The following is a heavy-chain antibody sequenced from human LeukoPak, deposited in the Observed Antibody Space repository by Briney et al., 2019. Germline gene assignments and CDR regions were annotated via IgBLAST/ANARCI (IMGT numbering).Heavy chain of an antibody. V-gene: IGHV3-7*01. CDR1: GFTFSSYW. J-gene: IGHJ6*03. CDR3: VRARRETTKFYYHYYYMDV. CDR2: IKKDGSEK. D-gene: IGHD1-1*01. Sequence: GGSLRLSCAASGFTFSSYWMSWVRQAPGKGLEWVANIKKDGSEKYYVDSVKGRFNISRDNAKNSLYLQMNSLRADDTAVYYCVRARRETTKFYYHYYYMDVWGKGTTVTVSS.